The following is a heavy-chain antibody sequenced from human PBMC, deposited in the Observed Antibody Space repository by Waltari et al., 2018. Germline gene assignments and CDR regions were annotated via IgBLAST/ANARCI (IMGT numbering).Heavy chain of an antibody. CDR1: GDPMNYW. CDR3: ARDRGRGLYLDS. Sequence: QLPLQESGPGLVKPSGTLSLPCVVSGDPMNYWWSWGRQSPEKGLEWIGQVYGGGRTNYNPSLQSRVTISMDTSNNQFSLKLTSTTAADTAIYYCARDRGRGLYLDSWGQGTLVTVSP. V-gene: IGHV4-4*02. J-gene: IGHJ4*02. D-gene: IGHD2-15*01. CDR2: VYGGGRT.